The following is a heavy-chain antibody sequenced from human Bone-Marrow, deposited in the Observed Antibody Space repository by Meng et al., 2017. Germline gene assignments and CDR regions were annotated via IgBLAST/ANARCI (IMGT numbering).Heavy chain of an antibody. CDR1: GGSVSSGNYY. D-gene: IGHD3-9*01. Sequence: SETLSLTCTVAGGSVSSGNYYWSWIRQPPGKGLEWIGYIYYSGSTKYNPSLKSRVTISLDTSKNQFSLKLSSVTAADTAVYYCARDQTYYDILTRGDAFDIWGQGTMVTVSS. CDR2: IYYSGST. V-gene: IGHV4-61*01. J-gene: IGHJ3*02. CDR3: ARDQTYYDILTRGDAFDI.